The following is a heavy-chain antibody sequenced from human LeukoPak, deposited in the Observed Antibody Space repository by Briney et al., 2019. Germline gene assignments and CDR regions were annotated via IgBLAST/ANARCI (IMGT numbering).Heavy chain of an antibody. CDR3: TRDHCSYINCYEDYYYGMDV. Sequence: ASVKVSCKASGYTFTGYYMHWVRQAPGQGLEWMGWINPNTGATDIAQKFQGRVTMTRDTSISAAYMELSRLRSDDTAVYYCTRDHCSYINCYEDYYYGMDVWGQGTTVTVSS. CDR1: GYTFTGYY. J-gene: IGHJ6*02. D-gene: IGHD2-2*01. CDR2: INPNTGAT. V-gene: IGHV1-2*02.